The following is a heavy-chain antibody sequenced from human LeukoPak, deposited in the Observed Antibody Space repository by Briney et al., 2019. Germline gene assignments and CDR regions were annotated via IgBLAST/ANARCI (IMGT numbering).Heavy chain of an antibody. CDR2: ISAYNGNT. CDR3: ARVSEYSGKHDY. Sequence: ASVTVSCKASGCTFTSYGISWVRQAPGQGLEWMGWISAYNGNTNYAQKLQGRVTMTTDTSTSTAYMELRSLRSDDTAVYYCARVSEYSGKHDYWGQGTLVTVSS. J-gene: IGHJ4*02. V-gene: IGHV1-18*01. D-gene: IGHD1-26*01. CDR1: GCTFTSYG.